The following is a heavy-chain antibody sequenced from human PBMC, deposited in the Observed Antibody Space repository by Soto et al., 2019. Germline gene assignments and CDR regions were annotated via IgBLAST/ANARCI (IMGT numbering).Heavy chain of an antibody. Sequence: QVQLVQAGAEVKKPGASVKVSCKASGYTFSNDAITWVRQAPGQGLEWMGWGSAYNGNTNYAQKFKGRGTMTTDTSTSTAYMEIRSLRYDDTAVYFCARASRYYWNYMMYWGQGTLVTVSS. J-gene: IGHJ4*02. CDR1: GYTFSNDA. V-gene: IGHV1-18*01. CDR3: ARASRYYWNYMMY. D-gene: IGHD1-7*01. CDR2: GSAYNGNT.